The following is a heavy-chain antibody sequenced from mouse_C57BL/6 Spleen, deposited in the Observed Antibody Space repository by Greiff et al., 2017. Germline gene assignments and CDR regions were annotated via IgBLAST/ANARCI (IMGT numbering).Heavy chain of an antibody. CDR3: SIIYDGYYVYYAMDY. CDR1: GYAFSSSW. Sequence: QVQLQQSGPELVKPGASVKISCKASGYAFSSSWMNWVKQRPGKGLEWIGRIYPGDGDTNYNGKFKGKATLTADKSSSTAYMQLSSLTSEDSAVYFCSIIYDGYYVYYAMDYWGQGTSVTVSS. CDR2: IYPGDGDT. D-gene: IGHD2-3*01. J-gene: IGHJ4*01. V-gene: IGHV1-82*01.